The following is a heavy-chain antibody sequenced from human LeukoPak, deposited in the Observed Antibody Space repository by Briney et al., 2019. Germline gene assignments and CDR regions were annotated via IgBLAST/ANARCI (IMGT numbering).Heavy chain of an antibody. V-gene: IGHV3-23*01. CDR3: AKDITRQASITIFGVVIPSIDY. CDR2: ISGSGGSS. Sequence: GGSLRLSCAASGFTFSSYWMHWVRQAPGKGLEWVSAISGSGGSSYYADSVKGRFTISRDNSKNTLYLQMNSLRAEDTAVYYCAKDITRQASITIFGVVIPSIDYWGQGTLVTVS. J-gene: IGHJ4*02. CDR1: GFTFSSYW. D-gene: IGHD3-3*01.